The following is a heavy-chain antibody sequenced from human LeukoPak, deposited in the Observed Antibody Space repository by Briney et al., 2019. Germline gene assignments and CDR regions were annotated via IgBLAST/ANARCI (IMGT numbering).Heavy chain of an antibody. CDR1: GFTFSNFP. V-gene: IGHV3-23*01. CDR2: ISGTSGTT. Sequence: GGSLRLSCAASGFTFSNFPMTWVRQAPGRGLEWVSTISGTSGTTYYADYVKGRFTISRDNSKNTLYVQMNNLRVEDTAIYYCAKDNYYDTSGFYLDYWGLGTLVTVSS. CDR3: AKDNYYDTSGFYLDY. D-gene: IGHD3-22*01. J-gene: IGHJ4*02.